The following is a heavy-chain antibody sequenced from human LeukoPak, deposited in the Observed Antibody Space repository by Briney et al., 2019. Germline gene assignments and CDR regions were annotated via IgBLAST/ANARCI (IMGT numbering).Heavy chain of an antibody. D-gene: IGHD2-2*01. J-gene: IGHJ6*02. V-gene: IGHV4-59*01. CDR1: GGSISSYY. CDR2: IYYSGST. CDR3: ARENDVTGNALDV. Sequence: SSETLSLTCTVSGGSISSYYWSWIRQPPGKGLDWIGYIYYSGSTNYNPSLKSRVTISVDTSKNQFSLKLSSVTAADTAVYYCARENDVTGNALDVWGQGTTVTVSS.